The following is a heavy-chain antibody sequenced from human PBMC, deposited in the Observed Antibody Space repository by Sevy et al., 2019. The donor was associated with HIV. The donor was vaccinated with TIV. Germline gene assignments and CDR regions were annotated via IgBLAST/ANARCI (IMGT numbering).Heavy chain of an antibody. CDR3: ARVGIFEGSESHFRFIDY. CDR2: INQDGRKK. D-gene: IGHD3-10*01. CDR1: GFTFSTYW. J-gene: IGHJ4*02. V-gene: IGHV3-7*01. Sequence: GGSLRLSCAASGFTFSTYWMTWVRQAPGKGLEWVANINQDGRKKNYVDSMKGRFTISRDNDKNSLYVQMNSLRAEDTAVYYCARVGIFEGSESHFRFIDYWGQGILVTVSS.